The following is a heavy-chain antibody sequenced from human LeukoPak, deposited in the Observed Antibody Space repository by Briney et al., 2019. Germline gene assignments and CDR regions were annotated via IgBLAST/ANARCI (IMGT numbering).Heavy chain of an antibody. Sequence: PSETLSLTCTVSGGSISSYYWSWIRQPPGKGLEWIGYIYYSGSTNYNPSLKSRVTISVDTSKNQFSLKLSSVTAADTAVYYCARGRIAARRYFDYWGQGTLVTVSS. D-gene: IGHD6-6*01. CDR2: IYYSGST. CDR3: ARGRIAARRYFDY. J-gene: IGHJ4*02. V-gene: IGHV4-59*12. CDR1: GGSISSYY.